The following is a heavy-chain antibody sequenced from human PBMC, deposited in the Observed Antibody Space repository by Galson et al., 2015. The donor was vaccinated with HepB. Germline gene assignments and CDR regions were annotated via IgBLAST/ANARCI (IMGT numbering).Heavy chain of an antibody. Sequence: SVKVSCKASGYTFTSYYMHWVRQAPGQGLEWMGIINPSGGSTSYAQKFQGRVTMTRDTSTSTVYMELSSLGSEDTAVYYCARVTYYYDSSGWIDYWGQGTLVTVSS. V-gene: IGHV1-46*01. CDR1: GYTFTSYY. D-gene: IGHD3-22*01. J-gene: IGHJ4*02. CDR3: ARVTYYYDSSGWIDY. CDR2: INPSGGST.